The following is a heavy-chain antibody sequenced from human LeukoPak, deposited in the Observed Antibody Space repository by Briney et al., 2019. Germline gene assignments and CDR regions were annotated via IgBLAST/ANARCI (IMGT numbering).Heavy chain of an antibody. CDR2: IDPSDSYT. CDR1: GYSFTSYW. CDR3: ARPTYYYDSSGYHEDAFDI. V-gene: IGHV5-10-1*01. Sequence: GESLKISCKGSGYSFTSYWISWVRQMPGKGLEWVGRIDPSDSYTNYSPSFQGHVTISADKSISTAYLQWSSLKASDTAMYYCARPTYYYDSSGYHEDAFDIWGQGTMVTVSS. D-gene: IGHD3-22*01. J-gene: IGHJ3*02.